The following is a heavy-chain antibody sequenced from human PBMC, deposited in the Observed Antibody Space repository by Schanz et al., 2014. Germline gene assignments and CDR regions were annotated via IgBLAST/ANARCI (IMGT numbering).Heavy chain of an antibody. V-gene: IGHV3-30*03. Sequence: QVQLVESGGGVVQPGRSLRLSCAASGITLSGYGLHWVRQAPGKGLEWVGFISFDGRNTGYAHSVKGRFTISRDNSKNTLYLQMNSLRAEDTAVYYCARQPGRITVSGVVSNWFDPWGQGTLVTVSS. D-gene: IGHD3-3*01. CDR2: ISFDGRNT. J-gene: IGHJ5*02. CDR1: GITLSGYG. CDR3: ARQPGRITVSGVVSNWFDP.